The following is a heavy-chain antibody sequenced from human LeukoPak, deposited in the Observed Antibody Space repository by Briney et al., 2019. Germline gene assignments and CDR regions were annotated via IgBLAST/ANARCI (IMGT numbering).Heavy chain of an antibody. D-gene: IGHD3-22*01. J-gene: IGHJ4*02. CDR2: IWYDGSNK. V-gene: IGHV3-33*01. Sequence: PGGPLNPPCPASGFTFSSYGMHWFRQPPARGLEGGAVIWYDGSNKYYADSVKGRFTISRDNSKNTLYLQMNSLRAEDTAVYYCARADYYDSSGYYDYWGQGTLVTVSS. CDR3: ARADYYDSSGYYDY. CDR1: GFTFSSYG.